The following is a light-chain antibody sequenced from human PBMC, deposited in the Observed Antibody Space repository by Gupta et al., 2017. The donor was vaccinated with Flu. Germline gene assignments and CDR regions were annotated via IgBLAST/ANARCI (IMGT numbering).Light chain of an antibody. J-gene: IGLJ2*01. CDR3: QSYDSNWVV. CDR1: SIDIGAGYD. CDR2: GNN. V-gene: IGLV1-40*01. Sequence: QSVLTPPPSVSGAPGQGVTISCTGSSIDIGAGYDVHWYQQLPGTAPKLLIYGNNNRTAGVPDRFSGSKSGTSASLAITGLQAEDEADYYCQSYDSNWVVFGGGTTLTVL.